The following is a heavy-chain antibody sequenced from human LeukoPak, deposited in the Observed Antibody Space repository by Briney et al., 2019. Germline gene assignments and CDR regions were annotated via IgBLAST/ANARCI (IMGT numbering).Heavy chain of an antibody. CDR2: INPNSGGT. Sequence: ASVKVSCKASGYTFTGYYMHWVRQAPRQGLEWMGWINPNSGGTNYAQKFQGRVTMTRDTSISTAYMELSRLRSDDTAVYYCARVGGGHDFWSGYRPFDYWGQGTLVTVSS. CDR1: GYTFTGYY. V-gene: IGHV1-2*02. J-gene: IGHJ4*02. CDR3: ARVGGGHDFWSGYRPFDY. D-gene: IGHD3-3*01.